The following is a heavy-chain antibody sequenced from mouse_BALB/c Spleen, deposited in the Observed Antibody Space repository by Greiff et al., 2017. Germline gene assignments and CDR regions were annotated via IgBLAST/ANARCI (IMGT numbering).Heavy chain of an antibody. V-gene: IGHV1S127*01. J-gene: IGHJ4*01. CDR2: IDPSDSYT. CDR1: GYTFTSYW. CDR3: TRGEDAVYYYAMDY. Sequence: QVQLQQPGAELVKPGASVKMSCKASGYTFTSYWMHWVKQRPGQGLEWIGTIDPSDSYTSYNQKFKGKATLTVDTSSSTAYMQLSSLTSEDSAVYYGTRGEDAVYYYAMDYWGQGTSVTVSS.